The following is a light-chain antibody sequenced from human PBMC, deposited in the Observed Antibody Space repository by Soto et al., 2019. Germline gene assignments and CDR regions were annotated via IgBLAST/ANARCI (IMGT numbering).Light chain of an antibody. CDR3: FSYAGFGVV. CDR2: EGS. J-gene: IGLJ7*01. CDR1: SSDVGNYNL. Sequence: QSVLTQPASVSGSPGQSITISCTGTSSDVGNYNLVSWYQQHPGKAPKLMIYEGSKRPSGVSNRFSGSKSGNTASLTISGLQAEDEADYYCFSYAGFGVVFGGGTQLTVL. V-gene: IGLV2-23*01.